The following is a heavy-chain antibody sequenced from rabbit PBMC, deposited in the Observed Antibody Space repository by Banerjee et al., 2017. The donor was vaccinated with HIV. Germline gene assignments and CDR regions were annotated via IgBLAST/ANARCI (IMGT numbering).Heavy chain of an antibody. V-gene: IGHV1S40*01. Sequence: LEESGGDLVKPGASLTLTCTASGFSFSSGYDMCWVRQAPGKGLEWIACINTSSGNTVYASWAKGRFTISKTSSTTVTLQMTSLTAADTATYFCARGNDYAGDGYALWGQGTLVTVS. CDR2: INTSSGNT. CDR1: GFSFSSGYD. D-gene: IGHD3-3*01. J-gene: IGHJ4*01. CDR3: ARGNDYAGDGYAL.